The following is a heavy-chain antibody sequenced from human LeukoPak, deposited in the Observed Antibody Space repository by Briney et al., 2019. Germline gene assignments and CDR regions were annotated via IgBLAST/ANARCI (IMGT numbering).Heavy chain of an antibody. CDR3: ARGNIRCGADCDAFDI. V-gene: IGHV1-2*06. CDR1: GYTFTSYY. D-gene: IGHD2-21*02. J-gene: IGHJ3*02. CDR2: INPNSGGT. Sequence: ASVKVSCKASGYTFTSYYMHWVRQAPGQGLEWMGRINPNSGGTNYAQKFQGRVTITRHTSISTAYMELSRLRSDDTAVYYCARGNIRCGADCDAFDIWGQGTMVTVSS.